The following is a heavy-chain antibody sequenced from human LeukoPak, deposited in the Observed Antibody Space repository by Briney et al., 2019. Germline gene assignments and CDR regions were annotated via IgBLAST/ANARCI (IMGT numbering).Heavy chain of an antibody. J-gene: IGHJ5*02. CDR3: ARHEYSGSYYGLSWFDP. Sequence: SETLSLTCTVSGGSISSSGYYWGWIRQPPGKGLGWIASIYYSGSTYYNPSLKSRVTISVDTSKNQLSLKLSSLTAADTAVYYCARHEYSGSYYGLSWFDPWGQGTLVTVSS. CDR1: GGSISSSGYY. V-gene: IGHV4-39*01. D-gene: IGHD1-26*01. CDR2: IYYSGST.